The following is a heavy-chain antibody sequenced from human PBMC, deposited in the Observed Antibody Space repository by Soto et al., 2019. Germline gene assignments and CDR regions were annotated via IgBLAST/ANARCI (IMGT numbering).Heavy chain of an antibody. D-gene: IGHD3-22*01. CDR1: GFTCSSYR. Sequence: PGGALRVSCAASGFTCSSYRMSWVRQAPGKGLEWVANIKQDGSEKYYVDSVKGRFTISRDNAKNSLYLQMNSLRAEDTAVYYCARARVIFDYWGQGTLVTVSS. CDR3: ARARVIFDY. J-gene: IGHJ4*02. V-gene: IGHV3-7*04. CDR2: IKQDGSEK.